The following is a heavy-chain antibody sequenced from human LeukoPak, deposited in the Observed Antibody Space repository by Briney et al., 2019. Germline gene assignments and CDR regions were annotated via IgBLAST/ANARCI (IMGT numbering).Heavy chain of an antibody. J-gene: IGHJ4*02. Sequence: GGSLRLSCAASGFTFSSYGMHWVRQAPGKGLEWVAVISYDGSNKYYADSVKGRFTISRDNSKNTLYLQMNSLRAEDTAVYYCAKDIKDIVVVPAAIGSAFDYWGQGTLVTVSS. CDR1: GFTFSSYG. CDR2: ISYDGSNK. D-gene: IGHD2-2*02. CDR3: AKDIKDIVVVPAAIGSAFDY. V-gene: IGHV3-30*18.